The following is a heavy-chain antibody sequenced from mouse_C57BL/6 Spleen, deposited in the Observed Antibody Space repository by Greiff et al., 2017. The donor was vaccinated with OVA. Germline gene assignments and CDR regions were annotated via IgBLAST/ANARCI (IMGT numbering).Heavy chain of an antibody. CDR1: GYTFTSYW. D-gene: IGHD3-2*02. Sequence: QVQLQQPGAELVRPGSSVKLSCKASGYTFTSYWMHWVKQRPIQGLEWIGNIDPSDSETHYNQKFKDKATLTVDKSYSTAYMQLSSLTSEDSAVYYCARSGDSSGYGADGGQGTLVTVSA. CDR2: IDPSDSET. J-gene: IGHJ3*01. CDR3: ARSGDSSGYGAD. V-gene: IGHV1-52*01.